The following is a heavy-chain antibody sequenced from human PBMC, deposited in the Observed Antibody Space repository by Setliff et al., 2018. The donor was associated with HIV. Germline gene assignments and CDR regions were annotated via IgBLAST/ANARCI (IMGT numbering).Heavy chain of an antibody. CDR2: ISNDGGRT. CDR3: AKDDADGSIDH. CDR1: GFTFDGYN. Sequence: GESLTISCAASGFTFDGYNMHWVRQTPGKGLEWISIISNDGGRTSYADSLKGRFTISRDNSKNSLYLQMHGLRNEDTALYYCAKDDADGSIDHWGLGTLVTVSS. J-gene: IGHJ4*02. V-gene: IGHV3-43*01. D-gene: IGHD3-10*01.